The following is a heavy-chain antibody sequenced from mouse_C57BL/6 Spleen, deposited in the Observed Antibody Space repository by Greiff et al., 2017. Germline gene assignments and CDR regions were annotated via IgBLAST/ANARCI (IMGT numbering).Heavy chain of an antibody. CDR3: AKKGDYYAMDY. J-gene: IGHJ4*01. CDR1: GFSLTSYG. Sequence: QVQLQQSGPGLVQPSPTLSIPCTVSGFSLTSYGVHWVRQSPGKGLEWLGVIWSGGSKDYNAAFMSRLSITKDNSKSQVFFKMNSLQADDTAIYYCAKKGDYYAMDYWGQGTSVTVAS. V-gene: IGHV2-5*01. CDR2: IWSGGSK.